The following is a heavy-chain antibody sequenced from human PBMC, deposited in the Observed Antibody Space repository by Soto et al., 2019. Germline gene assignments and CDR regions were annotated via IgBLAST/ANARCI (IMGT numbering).Heavy chain of an antibody. Sequence: QVQLQQSGPGLVKPSQTLSLTCAISGDSVSSNSATWGWIRQSPSRCLEWLGRTYYRSKWDNDYAVPEKSRTTITPATSNSQLSLQLNSVTPDDTAVYYCARLIGNSWLDSWGQGTLVTVSS. J-gene: IGHJ5*01. D-gene: IGHD3-16*01. CDR2: TYYRSKWDN. CDR1: GDSVSSNSAT. V-gene: IGHV6-1*01. CDR3: ARLIGNSWLDS.